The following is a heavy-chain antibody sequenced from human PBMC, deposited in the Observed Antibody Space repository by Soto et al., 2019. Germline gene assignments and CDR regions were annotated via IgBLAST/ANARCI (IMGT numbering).Heavy chain of an antibody. Sequence: QVQLVQSGAEVKKPGSSVKVSCKASGGTFSSYAISWVRQAPGQGLEWMGGIIPIFGTANYAQKFQGRVTITADESTSTGYMELSSMRSEDTAVYYCARSNASEIVVVPAAMPLYYYYYGMDVWGQGTTVTVSS. CDR1: GGTFSSYA. CDR3: ARSNASEIVVVPAAMPLYYYYYGMDV. V-gene: IGHV1-69*01. J-gene: IGHJ6*02. D-gene: IGHD2-2*01. CDR2: IIPIFGTA.